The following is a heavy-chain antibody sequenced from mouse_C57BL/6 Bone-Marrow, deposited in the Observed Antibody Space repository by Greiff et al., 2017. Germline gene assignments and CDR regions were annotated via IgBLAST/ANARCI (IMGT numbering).Heavy chain of an antibody. Sequence: QVQLKESGAELARPGASVKLSCKASGYTFTSYGISWVKQRTGQGLEWIGEIYPRSGNTYYNEKFKGKATLTADKSSSTAYMELRSLTSEDSAVYFCARVPPVWPFDYWGQGTTLTVSS. V-gene: IGHV1-81*01. D-gene: IGHD2-10*02. CDR2: IYPRSGNT. J-gene: IGHJ2*01. CDR1: GYTFTSYG. CDR3: ARVPPVWPFDY.